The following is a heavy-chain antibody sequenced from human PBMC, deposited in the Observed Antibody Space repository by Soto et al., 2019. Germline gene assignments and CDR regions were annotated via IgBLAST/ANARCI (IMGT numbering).Heavy chain of an antibody. V-gene: IGHV3-30-3*01. CDR1: GFTFSSYA. CDR2: ISYDGSNK. Sequence: GGSLRLSCAASGFTFSSYAMHWVRQAPGKGLEWVAVISYDGSNKYYADSVKGRFTISRDNSKNTLYLQMNSLRAEDTAVYYCARDMGAAAGTGVSDYYGMDVWGQGTTVTVSS. D-gene: IGHD6-13*01. J-gene: IGHJ6*02. CDR3: ARDMGAAAGTGVSDYYGMDV.